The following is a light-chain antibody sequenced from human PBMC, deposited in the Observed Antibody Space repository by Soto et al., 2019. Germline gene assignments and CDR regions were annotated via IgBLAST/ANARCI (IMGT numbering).Light chain of an antibody. CDR1: QDIRTE. CDR3: LQDYNYPRT. Sequence: AIQMTQSPSSLSASVGDRITITCRASQDIRTELGWYQQKPGTAPTLLFYGTSTLQSGVPSRFSGSGSGTDFTLTISSLQPEDFATYYCLQDYNYPRTFGQGTKVETK. V-gene: IGKV1-6*01. J-gene: IGKJ1*01. CDR2: GTS.